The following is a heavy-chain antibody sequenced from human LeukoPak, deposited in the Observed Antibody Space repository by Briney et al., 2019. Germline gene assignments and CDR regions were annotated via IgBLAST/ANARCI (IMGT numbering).Heavy chain of an antibody. CDR1: GFTFSTSG. J-gene: IGHJ6*02. CDR2: IWYDGSNK. D-gene: IGHD3-10*01. V-gene: IGHV3-33*01. CDR3: ARDFGWFGELYGMDV. Sequence: PGGSLRLSCAASGFTFSTSGMHWVRQAPGKGLEWVAVIWYDGSNKHYAESVKGRFSISRDNSKSTLYLQMNSLRAEDTAVYYCARDFGWFGELYGMDVWGQGTTVTVSS.